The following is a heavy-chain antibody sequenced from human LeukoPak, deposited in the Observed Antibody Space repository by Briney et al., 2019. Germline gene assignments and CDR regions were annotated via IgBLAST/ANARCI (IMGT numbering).Heavy chain of an antibody. CDR3: ATGWILGATLTY. CDR2: IFHSGNT. Sequence: PSETLSLTCAVSGYSISSGYHWGWIRQPPGKGLEWIGTIFHSGNTYYNPSLKSRVTISVDTSKNQFSLKLSSVTAADTAVYYCATGWILGATLTYWGQGTLVTVSS. D-gene: IGHD1-26*01. J-gene: IGHJ4*02. V-gene: IGHV4-38-2*01. CDR1: GYSISSGYH.